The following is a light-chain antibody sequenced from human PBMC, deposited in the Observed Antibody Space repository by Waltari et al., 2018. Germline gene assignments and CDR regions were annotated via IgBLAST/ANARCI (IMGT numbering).Light chain of an antibody. J-gene: IGKJ4*01. CDR2: GAS. V-gene: IGKV3-20*01. CDR3: QQYDISPLT. CDR1: QTVRTPY. Sequence: IVLTPSSGTLSLSPGERPTLPGRARQTVRTPYLAWYQEQPGQAPTLLLYGASSRATGIPDRFSGSGSGTDFSLTISSLEPEDFAVYYCQQYDISPLTFGGGTKVEIK.